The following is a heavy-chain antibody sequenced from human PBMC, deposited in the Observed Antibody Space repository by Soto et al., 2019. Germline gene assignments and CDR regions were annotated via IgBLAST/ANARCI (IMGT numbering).Heavy chain of an antibody. CDR2: IYPGGSDT. CDR1: GYSFTSYW. J-gene: IGHJ4*02. V-gene: IGHV5-51*01. D-gene: IGHD6-19*01. CDR3: ARLFVTNSSGWQYYFDY. Sequence: PGESLKISCKGSGYSFTSYWIGWVRQMPGKGLEWKGIIYPGGSDTRYSPSFQGQVTISADKSISTAYLQWSSLKASDTSIYYCARLFVTNSSGWQYYFDYWGQGTLVTVSS.